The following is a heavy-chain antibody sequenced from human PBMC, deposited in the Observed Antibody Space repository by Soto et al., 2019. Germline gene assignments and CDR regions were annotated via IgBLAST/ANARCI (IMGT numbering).Heavy chain of an antibody. J-gene: IGHJ3*01. CDR2: IRSKANSYAT. CDR3: TSGRGRDYGSGSYSSDAFDL. V-gene: IGHV3-73*01. CDR1: GFTFSGSA. Sequence: EVQLVESGGGLVQPGGSLKLSCAASGFTFSGSAMHWVRQASGKGLEWVGRIRSKANSYATTYAASVKGRFTISRDDSKNTAYLQMNSLKTEDTAVYYCTSGRGRDYGSGSYSSDAFDLWGPGTMVTVSS. D-gene: IGHD3-10*01.